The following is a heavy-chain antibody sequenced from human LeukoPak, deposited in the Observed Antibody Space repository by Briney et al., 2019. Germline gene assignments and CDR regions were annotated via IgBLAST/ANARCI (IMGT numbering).Heavy chain of an antibody. D-gene: IGHD6-19*01. CDR1: GFTFDDYG. CDR3: ATSGWYGYYYFDY. Sequence: GGSLRLSCAASGFTFDDYGMSWVRQAPGKGLEWVSGINWNGGSTGYADSVKGRFTISRDNAKNSLYLQMNSLRAEDTAVYYCATSGWYGYYYFDYWGQGTLVTVSS. V-gene: IGHV3-20*04. CDR2: INWNGGST. J-gene: IGHJ4*02.